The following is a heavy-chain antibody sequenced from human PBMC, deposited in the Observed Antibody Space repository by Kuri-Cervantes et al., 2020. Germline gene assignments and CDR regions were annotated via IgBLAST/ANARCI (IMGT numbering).Heavy chain of an antibody. CDR1: GFTFSSYW. V-gene: IGHV3-7*01. J-gene: IGHJ4*02. Sequence: ETLSLTCAASGFTFSSYWMSWVRQAPGKGLEWVANIKQDGSEKYYVDSVEGRFTISRDNAKNSLYLQMNSLRAEDTAVYYCAGSEYYYDSSGYYIWDYWGQGTLVTVSS. CDR3: AGSEYYYDSSGYYIWDY. CDR2: IKQDGSEK. D-gene: IGHD3-22*01.